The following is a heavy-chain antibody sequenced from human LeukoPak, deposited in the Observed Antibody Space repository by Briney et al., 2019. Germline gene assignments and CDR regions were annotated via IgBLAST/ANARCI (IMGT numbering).Heavy chain of an antibody. D-gene: IGHD2-2*01. CDR2: IYPGDSDT. CDR3: ARPATYCSSTNCYDSVVEY. J-gene: IGHJ4*02. Sequence: GESLKISCKASGYSFTSYWIGWVRQMPGKGLEWMGIIYPGDSDTRYSPSCQGQVTISADKSISTAYLQWSSLKASDTAMYYCARPATYCSSTNCYDSVVEYWGQGTLVTVSS. V-gene: IGHV5-51*01. CDR1: GYSFTSYW.